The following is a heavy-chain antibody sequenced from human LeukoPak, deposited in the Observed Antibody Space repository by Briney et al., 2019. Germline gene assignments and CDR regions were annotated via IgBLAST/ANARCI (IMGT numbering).Heavy chain of an antibody. D-gene: IGHD3-16*01. CDR2: LYYTGST. Sequence: PSETLSLTCTVSGGSIDSYYWSWIRQPPGKRLEWIGYLYYTGSTNYNPSLKSRVTISFDTSKNLFSLNLSSVTAADTAVYYCARHHEDIWGSSVDYYAMDVWGQGTTVTVSS. CDR1: GGSIDSYY. J-gene: IGHJ6*02. V-gene: IGHV4-59*08. CDR3: ARHHEDIWGSSVDYYAMDV.